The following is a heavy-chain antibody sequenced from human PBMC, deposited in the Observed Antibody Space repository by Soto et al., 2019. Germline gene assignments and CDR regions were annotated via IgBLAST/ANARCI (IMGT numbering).Heavy chain of an antibody. CDR2: LGFDGGDR. V-gene: IGHV3-33*08. D-gene: IGHD1-26*01. CDR1: GFDFSSYG. Sequence: PGGSLRLSCAASGFDFSSYGMHWVRQTPGKGLEWVAVLGFDGGDRYYADSVKGRFTISRDNSKKMLYLQMDSLRAEDTALYYCAREPVGPDYAMDVWGQGTTVTVSS. CDR3: AREPVGPDYAMDV. J-gene: IGHJ6*02.